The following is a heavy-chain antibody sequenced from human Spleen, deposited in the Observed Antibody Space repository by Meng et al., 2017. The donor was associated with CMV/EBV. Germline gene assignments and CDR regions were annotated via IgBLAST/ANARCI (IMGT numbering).Heavy chain of an antibody. D-gene: IGHD4-23*01. V-gene: IGHV3-21*01. Sequence: GESLKISCAASGFTFSSYTMNWVRQAPGKGLEWVSSISTDSSFIYYADSMKGRFTISRDNAKSSLYLQMNSLRDEDTAVYYCARNSGNFDLWGRGTLVTVSS. J-gene: IGHJ2*01. CDR3: ARNSGNFDL. CDR1: GFTFSSYT. CDR2: ISTDSSFI.